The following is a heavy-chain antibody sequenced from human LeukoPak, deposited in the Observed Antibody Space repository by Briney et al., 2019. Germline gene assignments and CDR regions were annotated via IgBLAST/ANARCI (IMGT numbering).Heavy chain of an antibody. CDR2: INTNTGNP. CDR1: GYTFTSSA. J-gene: IGHJ4*02. CDR3: ARQGPGYCGSTSCYGVDY. V-gene: IGHV7-4-1*02. D-gene: IGHD2-2*01. Sequence: ASVKVSCKASGYTFTSSAMNWVRQAPGQGLEWMGWINTNTGNPTYAQGFTGRFVFSLDTSVSTAYLQISGLKAEDTAVYYCARQGPGYCGSTSCYGVDYWGQGTLVTVSS.